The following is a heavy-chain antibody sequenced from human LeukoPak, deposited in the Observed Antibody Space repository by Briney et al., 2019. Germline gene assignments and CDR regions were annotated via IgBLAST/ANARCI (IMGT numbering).Heavy chain of an antibody. Sequence: GESLKISCKGSGYSFTNYWIGWVRQMPGKGLKWMGIIYPGDSDARYSPSFQGQVTISADKSISTAYLQWSSLKASDTAMYYCARLHSSSWSPFDYWGQGTLVTVSS. J-gene: IGHJ4*02. CDR2: IYPGDSDA. D-gene: IGHD6-13*01. CDR1: GYSFTNYW. CDR3: ARLHSSSWSPFDY. V-gene: IGHV5-51*01.